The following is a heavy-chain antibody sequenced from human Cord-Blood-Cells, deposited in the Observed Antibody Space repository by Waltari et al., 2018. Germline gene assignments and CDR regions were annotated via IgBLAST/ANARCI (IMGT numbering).Heavy chain of an antibody. CDR1: GYTFTGYY. CDR3: ARDLCSSTSCYDY. Sequence: VQLVQSGAEVKKPGASVQVACKASGYTFTGYYMHWVRQAPGQGLECMGRINPNSGGTNYAQKFQGRVTMTRDTSISTAYMELSRLRSDDTAVYYCARDLCSSTSCYDYWGQGTLVTVSS. CDR2: INPNSGGT. V-gene: IGHV1-2*06. D-gene: IGHD2-2*01. J-gene: IGHJ4*02.